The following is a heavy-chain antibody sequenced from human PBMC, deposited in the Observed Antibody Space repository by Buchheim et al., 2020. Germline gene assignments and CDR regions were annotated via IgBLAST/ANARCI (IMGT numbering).Heavy chain of an antibody. CDR3: ARSSGRLRLGELSLPY. CDR1: GFTFSSYA. Sequence: QVQLVESGGGVVQPGRSLRLSCAASGFTFSSYAMHWVRQAPGKGLEWVAVISYDGSNKYYADSVKGRFTISRDNSKNTLSLQMNSLRAEETAVYYCARSSGRLRLGELSLPYWGQGTL. V-gene: IGHV3-30*04. CDR2: ISYDGSNK. J-gene: IGHJ4*02. D-gene: IGHD3-16*02.